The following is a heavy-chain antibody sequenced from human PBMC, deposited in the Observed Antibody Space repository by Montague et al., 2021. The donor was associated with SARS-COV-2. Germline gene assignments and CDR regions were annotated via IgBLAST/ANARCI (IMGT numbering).Heavy chain of an antibody. CDR2: INQRGRI. V-gene: IGHV4-34*01. J-gene: IGHJ4*02. D-gene: IGHD3-10*01. CDR1: GGSFSGYY. Sequence: SETLSLTCTVYGGSFSGYYWSWIRQPPEKGLEWMGEINQRGRINNNPSLKRRVIISVYTSKNQFSLKLSSVTAADTAVYYCARVQLGYYHGVGGSAHFDYWGQGILVTVSS. CDR3: ARVQLGYYHGVGGSAHFDY.